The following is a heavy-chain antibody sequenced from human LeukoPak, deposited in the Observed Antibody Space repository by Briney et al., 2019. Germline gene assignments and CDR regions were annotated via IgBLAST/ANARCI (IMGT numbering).Heavy chain of an antibody. CDR2: ISSSSSYI. V-gene: IGHV3-21*01. Sequence: GGSLRLSCAASGFSFSSYSMNWVRQAPGKGLEWVSSISSSSSYIYYAGSVKGRFTISRDNSKNSLYLQMSSLRAEDAALYYCAREGDFWSGYYSVWGQGPLVTVSS. CDR1: GFSFSSYS. J-gene: IGHJ4*02. D-gene: IGHD3-3*01. CDR3: AREGDFWSGYYSV.